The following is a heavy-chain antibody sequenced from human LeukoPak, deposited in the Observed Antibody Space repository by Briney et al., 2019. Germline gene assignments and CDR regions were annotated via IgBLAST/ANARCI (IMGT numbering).Heavy chain of an antibody. CDR2: INNDGSSR. CDR1: GFTFSTYW. J-gene: IGHJ6*04. Sequence: GGSLRLSCAASGFTFSTYWMHWVRQAPGKGLVWVSRINNDGSSRSYADSVKGRFTVSRDNAKNTLYLQMNSVRAEDTAVYYCAELGITMIGGVWGKGTTVTISS. D-gene: IGHD3-10*02. CDR3: AELGITMIGGV. V-gene: IGHV3-74*01.